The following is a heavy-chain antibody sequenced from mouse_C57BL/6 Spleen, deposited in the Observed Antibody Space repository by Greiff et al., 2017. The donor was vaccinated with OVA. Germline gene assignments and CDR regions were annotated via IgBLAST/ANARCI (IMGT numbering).Heavy chain of an antibody. J-gene: IGHJ3*01. Sequence: EVQLVESGGGLVKPGGSLKLSCAASGFTFSDYGMHWVRQAPEKGLEWVAYIGSGSSTIYYADTVKGRFTISRDNAKNTLFLQMTSLRSEDTAMYYCARPHYYGSPAWFAYWGQGTLVTVSA. V-gene: IGHV5-17*01. CDR1: GFTFSDYG. CDR2: IGSGSSTI. CDR3: ARPHYYGSPAWFAY. D-gene: IGHD1-1*01.